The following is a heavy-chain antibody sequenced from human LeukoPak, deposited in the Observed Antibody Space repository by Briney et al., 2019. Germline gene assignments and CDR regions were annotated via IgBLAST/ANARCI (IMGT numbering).Heavy chain of an antibody. Sequence: SKTLSLTCAVYGGSFSGYYWSWIRQPPGKGLEWIGEINHSGSTNYNPSLKSRVTISVDTSKNQFSLKLSSVTAADTAVYYCARYIVVVVAASSANDAFDIWGQGTMVTVSS. CDR3: ARYIVVVVAASSANDAFDI. J-gene: IGHJ3*02. V-gene: IGHV4-34*09. D-gene: IGHD2-15*01. CDR2: INHSGST. CDR1: GGSFSGYY.